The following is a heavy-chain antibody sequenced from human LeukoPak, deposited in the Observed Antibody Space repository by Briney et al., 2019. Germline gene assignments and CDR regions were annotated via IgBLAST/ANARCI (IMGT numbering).Heavy chain of an antibody. CDR1: GFTFSSYS. J-gene: IGHJ3*02. V-gene: IGHV3-21*01. D-gene: IGHD3-22*01. CDR3: ARDFKYYYDSSDAFDI. CDR2: ISSSSSYI. Sequence: PGGSLRLSCAASGFTFSSYSMNWVRQAPGKGLEWVSSISSSSSYIYYADSVKGRFTISRDNAKNSLYLQMNSLRAEDTAVYYCARDFKYYYDSSDAFDIWGQGTMVTVSS.